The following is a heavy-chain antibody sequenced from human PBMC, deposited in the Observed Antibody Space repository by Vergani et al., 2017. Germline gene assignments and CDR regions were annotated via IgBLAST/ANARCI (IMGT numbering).Heavy chain of an antibody. Sequence: EVQLVESGGGLVQPGRSLRLSCAASGFTFDDYAMHWVRQAPGKGLEWVSVISRNSGTIAYADSVKGRFTISRDNAKNSLYLQMNSLRVEDMALYYCTKGAGSSTVEKGGFDYWDQGTLVTVSS. CDR3: TKGAGSSTVEKGGFDY. D-gene: IGHD4-23*01. V-gene: IGHV3-9*03. CDR1: GFTFDDYA. CDR2: ISRNSGTI. J-gene: IGHJ4*02.